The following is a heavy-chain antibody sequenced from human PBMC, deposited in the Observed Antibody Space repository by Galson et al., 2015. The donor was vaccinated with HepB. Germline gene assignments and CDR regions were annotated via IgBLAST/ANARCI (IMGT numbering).Heavy chain of an antibody. Sequence: SVKVSCKASGYTLTSYYMHWVRQAPGQGLEWMGWINPKNGGTNSVERFKGRVTMTRDTSLSTAYMELSSLRYDDTAVYYCARGAPDDDFLSSSAALYYYDYGMDVWGQGTTVTVSS. D-gene: IGHD3-3*01. CDR3: ARGAPDDDFLSSSAALYYYDYGMDV. J-gene: IGHJ6*02. CDR1: GYTLTSYY. CDR2: INPKNGGT. V-gene: IGHV1-2*02.